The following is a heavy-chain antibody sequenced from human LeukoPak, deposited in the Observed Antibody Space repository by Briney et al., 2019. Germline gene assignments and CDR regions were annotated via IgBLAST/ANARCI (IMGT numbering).Heavy chain of an antibody. CDR1: GGSVSSGSYY. CDR2: IYYSGST. D-gene: IGHD6-13*01. J-gene: IGHJ6*02. Sequence: PSETLSLTCTVSGGSVSSGSYYWSWIRQPPGKGLEWIGYIYYSGSTNYNPSLKNRVTISVDTSKNQFSLKLSSVTAADTAVYYCARVSISPYSSSWDYYYGMDVWGQGTTVTVSS. V-gene: IGHV4-61*01. CDR3: ARVSISPYSSSWDYYYGMDV.